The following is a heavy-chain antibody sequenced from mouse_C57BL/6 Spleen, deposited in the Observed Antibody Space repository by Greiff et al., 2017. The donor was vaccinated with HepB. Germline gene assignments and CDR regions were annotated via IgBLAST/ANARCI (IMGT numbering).Heavy chain of an antibody. D-gene: IGHD2-1*01. V-gene: IGHV1-75*01. J-gene: IGHJ1*03. CDR2: IFPGSGST. CDR3: ARSGGGNPWYFDV. CDR1: GYTFTDYY. Sequence: VQLQQSGPELVKPGASVKISCKASGYTFTDYYINWVKQRPGQGLEWIGWIFPGSGSTYYNEKFKGKATLTVDKSSSTAYMLLSSLTSEDSAVYFCARSGGGNPWYFDVWGTGTTVTVSS.